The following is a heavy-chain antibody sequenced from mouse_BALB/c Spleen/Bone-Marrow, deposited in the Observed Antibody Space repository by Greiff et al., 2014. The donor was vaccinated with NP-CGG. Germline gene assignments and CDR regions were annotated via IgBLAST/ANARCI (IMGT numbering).Heavy chain of an antibody. CDR1: GYTFTSYY. J-gene: IGHJ4*01. Sequence: QVQLQQSGAELVKPGASVKLSCKASGYTFTSYYLYWVKQRPGQGLERIGEINPSNGGTNFNERFKSKASLTVDKSSSTAYMQLNSLTSEDSAVYYCTRRSLLSDYCSMDYWGQGTSVTVSS. CDR2: INPSNGGT. CDR3: TRRSLLSDYCSMDY. V-gene: IGHV1S81*02. D-gene: IGHD2-10*01.